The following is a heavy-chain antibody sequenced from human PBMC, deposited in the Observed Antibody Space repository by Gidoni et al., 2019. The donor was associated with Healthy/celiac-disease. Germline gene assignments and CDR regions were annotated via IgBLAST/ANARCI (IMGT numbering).Heavy chain of an antibody. CDR2: ISSSSSYI. Sequence: EVQLVESGGGLVKPGGSLRLSCAASGFTFSSYSMNWVRQAPGKGLEWVSSISSSSSYIYYADSVKGRFTISRDNAKNSLYLQMNSLRAEDTAVYYCAREGSPGSGSYYNWYSEIDYWGQGTLVTVSS. V-gene: IGHV3-21*01. J-gene: IGHJ4*02. D-gene: IGHD3-10*01. CDR1: GFTFSSYS. CDR3: AREGSPGSGSYYNWYSEIDY.